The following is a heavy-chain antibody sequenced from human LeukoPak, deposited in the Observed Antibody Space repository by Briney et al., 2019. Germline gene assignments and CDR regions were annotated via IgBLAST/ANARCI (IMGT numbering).Heavy chain of an antibody. V-gene: IGHV1-69*13. D-gene: IGHD5-24*01. CDR3: ARDFIDVDIHWFDP. J-gene: IGHJ5*02. CDR1: GGTFSSYA. Sequence: SVNVSCTASGGTFSSYAISWVRQAPGQGLEWMGGIIPIFGTANYAQKFQGRVTITADESTSTAYMELSSLRSEDTAVYYCARDFIDVDIHWFDPWGQGTLVTVSS. CDR2: IIPIFGTA.